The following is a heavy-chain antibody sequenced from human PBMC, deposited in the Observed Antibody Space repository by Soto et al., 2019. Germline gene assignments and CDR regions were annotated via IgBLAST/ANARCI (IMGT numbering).Heavy chain of an antibody. Sequence: SVKISCKASGGTFSSYAISWVRQAPGQGLEWMGGIIPIFGTANYAQKFQGRVTITADESTSTAYMELSSLRSEDTAVYYCARAESSPPRPYYYYGMDVWGQGTTVTVSS. CDR2: IIPIFGTA. J-gene: IGHJ6*02. D-gene: IGHD3-16*02. V-gene: IGHV1-69*13. CDR3: ARAESSPPRPYYYYGMDV. CDR1: GGTFSSYA.